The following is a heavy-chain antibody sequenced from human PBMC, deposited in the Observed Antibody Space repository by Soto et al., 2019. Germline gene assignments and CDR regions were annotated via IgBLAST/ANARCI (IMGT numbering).Heavy chain of an antibody. CDR3: GEHQMEYGANNSDY. Sequence: PSETLSLTCSVSGGSISSSSYYWGWIRQPPGKGLEWIGSIYHSGSTYYNPSLKSRVTISVDTSKNQFSLKLSSVTAADTAVYYCGEHQMEYGANNSDYGGQETLVIVP. V-gene: IGHV4-39*01. D-gene: IGHD1-1*01. CDR2: IYHSGST. CDR1: GGSISSSSYY. J-gene: IGHJ4*02.